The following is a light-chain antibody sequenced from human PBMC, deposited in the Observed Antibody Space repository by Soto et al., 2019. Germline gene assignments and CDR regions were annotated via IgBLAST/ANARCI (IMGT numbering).Light chain of an antibody. CDR2: VAS. J-gene: IGKJ2*01. CDR3: QQYGSSPMYT. V-gene: IGKV3-20*01. CDR1: QGVSSSY. Sequence: EIVLTQSPGTLSLSPGERATLSCRASQGVSSSYLAWYQQKPGQAPRLLIYVASGRATGIPDRFSGSGSGTDFTLTISRLEPEDFPVYYCQQYGSSPMYTFGQGPKLEIK.